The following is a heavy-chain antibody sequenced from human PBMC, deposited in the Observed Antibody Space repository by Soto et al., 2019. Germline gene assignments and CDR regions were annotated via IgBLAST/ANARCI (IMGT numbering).Heavy chain of an antibody. D-gene: IGHD3-22*01. CDR2: IYYSGST. J-gene: IGHJ4*02. CDR1: GGSISSYY. CDR3: AGSGDSSGYYVV. V-gene: IGHV4-59*01. Sequence: SETLSLTCTVSGGSISSYYWIWIRQPPGKGLEWIGYIYYSGSTNYNPSLKSRVTISVDTSKNQFSLKLSSVTAADTAVYYCAGSGDSSGYYVVWGQGTLVTVSS.